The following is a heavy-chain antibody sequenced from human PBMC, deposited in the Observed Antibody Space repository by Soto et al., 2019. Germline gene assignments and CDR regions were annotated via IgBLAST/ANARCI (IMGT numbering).Heavy chain of an antibody. Sequence: WGSLRLSCAASGVTFSGSDMHWVRQASGNGMVWHRHIRSKVKSYATAYAASVQGRLTISRDDTNNTAYLQMNSLKTEDTAVYYCTRLITMIVPPGRADAFDIWGQGTTVTVSS. V-gene: IGHV3-73*01. CDR1: GVTFSGSD. CDR3: TRLITMIVPPGRADAFDI. J-gene: IGHJ3*02. CDR2: IRSKVKSYAT. D-gene: IGHD3-22*01.